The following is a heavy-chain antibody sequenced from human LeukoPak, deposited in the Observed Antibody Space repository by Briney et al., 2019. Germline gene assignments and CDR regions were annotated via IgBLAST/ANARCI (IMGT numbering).Heavy chain of an antibody. CDR3: ARGRGPRDAFDI. D-gene: IGHD3-10*01. V-gene: IGHV4-34*01. Sequence: SETLSLTCAVYGGSFSGYYWSWIRQPPGKGLEWIGEINHSGSTNYNPSLKSRVTISVDTSKNQFSLKLSSVTATDTAVYSCARGRGPRDAFDIWGQGTMVTVSS. CDR1: GGSFSGYY. J-gene: IGHJ3*02. CDR2: INHSGST.